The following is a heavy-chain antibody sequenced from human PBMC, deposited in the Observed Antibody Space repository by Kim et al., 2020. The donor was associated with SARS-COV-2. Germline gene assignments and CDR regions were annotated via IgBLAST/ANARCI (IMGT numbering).Heavy chain of an antibody. D-gene: IGHD1-26*01. CDR1: GYTFNTYA. CDR2: INTNTGIP. CDR3: ARDKLGFADPFDS. Sequence: ASVKVSCKASGYTFNTYAIDWVRQAPGQGPECLGWINTNTGIPTYAQAFKGRFVFSLDTSVSTAYLQITSLRAEDTAVYFCARDKLGFADPFDSWGQGTLVTVSS. V-gene: IGHV7-4-1*02. J-gene: IGHJ4*02.